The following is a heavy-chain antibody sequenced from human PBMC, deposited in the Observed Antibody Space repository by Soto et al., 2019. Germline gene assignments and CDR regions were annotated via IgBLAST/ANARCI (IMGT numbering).Heavy chain of an antibody. J-gene: IGHJ4*02. CDR2: ISYDGSNK. D-gene: IGHD6-19*01. CDR3: AKELSEIAVAPYFDY. Sequence: GGSLRLSCAASGFTFSSYGMHWVRQAPGKGLEWVAVISYDGSNKYYADSVKGRFTISRDNSKNTLYLQMNSLRAEDTAVYYCAKELSEIAVAPYFDYWGQGTLVTV. V-gene: IGHV3-30*18. CDR1: GFTFSSYG.